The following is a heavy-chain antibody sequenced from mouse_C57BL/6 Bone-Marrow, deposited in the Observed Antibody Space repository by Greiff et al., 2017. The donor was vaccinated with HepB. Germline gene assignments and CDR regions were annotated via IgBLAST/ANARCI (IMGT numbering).Heavy chain of an antibody. V-gene: IGHV1-50*01. CDR3: ARRPITTGAMDY. CDR2: IDPSDSYT. Sequence: QVQLQQPGAELVKPGASVKLSCKASGYTFTSYWMQWVKQRPGQGLEWIGEIDPSDSYTNYNQKFKGKATLTVDTSSSTAYMQLSSLTSEDSAVYYCARRPITTGAMDYWGQGTSVTVSS. CDR1: GYTFTSYW. J-gene: IGHJ4*01. D-gene: IGHD1-1*01.